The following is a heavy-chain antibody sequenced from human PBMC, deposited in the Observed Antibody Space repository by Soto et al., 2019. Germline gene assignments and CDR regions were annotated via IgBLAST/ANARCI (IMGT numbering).Heavy chain of an antibody. D-gene: IGHD5-18*01. CDR1: GGTFSSYA. V-gene: IGHV1-69*13. CDR3: ARVTDTAMSNYYYYYGMDV. CDR2: IIPIFGTA. Sequence: SVKVSCKASGGTFSSYAISWVRQAPGQGLEWMGGIIPIFGTANYAQKFQGRVTITADESTSTAYMELSSLRSEDTAVYYWARVTDTAMSNYYYYYGMDVWGQGTTVTVS. J-gene: IGHJ6*02.